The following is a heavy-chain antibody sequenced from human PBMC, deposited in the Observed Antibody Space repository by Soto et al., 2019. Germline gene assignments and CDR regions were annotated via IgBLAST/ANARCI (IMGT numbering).Heavy chain of an antibody. V-gene: IGHV3-23*01. CDR2: ISGSGGST. J-gene: IGHJ4*02. CDR1: GFTFSSYA. CDR3: AKCVSFRSSCYDY. D-gene: IGHD2-2*01. Sequence: GGSLRLSCAASGFTFSSYAMSWVRQAPGEGLEWVSAISGSGGSTYYADSVKGRFTISRDNSKNTLYLQMNSLRAEDTAVYYCAKCVSFRSSCYDYWGQGTLVTVSS.